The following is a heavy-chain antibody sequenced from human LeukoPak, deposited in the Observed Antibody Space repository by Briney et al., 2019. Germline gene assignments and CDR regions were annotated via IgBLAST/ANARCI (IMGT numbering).Heavy chain of an antibody. J-gene: IGHJ6*02. Sequence: SETLSLTCAVYGGSFSGYYWSWIRQPPGKGLEWIGEFNHSGSTNYNPSLKSRVTISVDTSKNQFSLKLSSVTAADTAVYYCAGGAHIVVVPAAMPTYGMDVWGQGTTVTVSS. CDR1: GGSFSGYY. CDR3: AGGAHIVVVPAAMPTYGMDV. CDR2: FNHSGST. V-gene: IGHV4-34*01. D-gene: IGHD2-2*01.